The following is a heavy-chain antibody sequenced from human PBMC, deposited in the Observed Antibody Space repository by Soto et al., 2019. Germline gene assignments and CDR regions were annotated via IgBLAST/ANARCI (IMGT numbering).Heavy chain of an antibody. J-gene: IGHJ6*02. D-gene: IGHD5-18*01. CDR2: ISSSSSYI. CDR3: ASDEGYSYSNNYYYGMDV. V-gene: IGHV3-21*01. Sequence: GGSLRLSCAASGFTFSSYSMNWVRQAPGKGLEWVSSISSSSSYIYYADSVKGRFTISRDNAKNSLYLQMNILRAEDTAGYYCASDEGYSYSNNYYYGMDVWGQGTTVTVSS. CDR1: GFTFSSYS.